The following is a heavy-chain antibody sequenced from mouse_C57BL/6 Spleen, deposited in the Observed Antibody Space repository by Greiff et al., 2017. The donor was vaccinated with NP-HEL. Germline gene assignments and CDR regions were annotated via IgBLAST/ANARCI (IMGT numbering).Heavy chain of an antibody. D-gene: IGHD6-1*01. CDR2: IDPSDSYT. J-gene: IGHJ4*01. V-gene: IGHV1-69*01. CDR3: ASRGVQPEIFYYYAKDD. CDR1: RYTFTSYW. Sequence: QVQLQQPGAELVLPGASVKLSCKASRYTFTSYWMHWVKQRPGQGLEWIGEIDPSDSYTNYNQKFKGKSTLTVDKSSSTAYMQLSSLTSEDSAVYYCASRGVQPEIFYYYAKDDWGQGTSVTVSS.